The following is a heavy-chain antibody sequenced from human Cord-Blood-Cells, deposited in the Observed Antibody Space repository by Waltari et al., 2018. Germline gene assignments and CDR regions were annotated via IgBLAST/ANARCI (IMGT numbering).Heavy chain of an antibody. D-gene: IGHD6-13*01. CDR1: GYTFTSYH. V-gene: IGHV1-46*01. CDR3: ASFIAAAGTNAFDI. Sequence: QVQLVQSGAEVKKPGASVKVSCKASGYTFTSYHMPCVRQAPGQGLEWMGIINPSGGSTSYAQKFQGRVTMTRDTSTSTVYMELSSLRSEDTAVYYCASFIAAAGTNAFDIWGQGTMVTVSS. J-gene: IGHJ3*02. CDR2: INPSGGST.